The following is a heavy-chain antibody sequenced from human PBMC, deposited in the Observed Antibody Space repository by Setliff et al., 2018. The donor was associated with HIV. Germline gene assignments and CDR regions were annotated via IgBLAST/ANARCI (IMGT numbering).Heavy chain of an antibody. V-gene: IGHV1-18*01. CDR2: ISAYNGNT. CDR1: GYAFTSQF. Sequence: ASVKVSCKASGYAFTSQFMHWVRQAPGQGLEWMGWISAYNGNTNYAQKLQGRVTMTSDTSTGTVYMELSGLRSEDTAVYYCARDYFDSSAYHYGFGAFDIWGQGTMVTVSS. CDR3: ARDYFDSSAYHYGFGAFDI. D-gene: IGHD3-22*01. J-gene: IGHJ3*02.